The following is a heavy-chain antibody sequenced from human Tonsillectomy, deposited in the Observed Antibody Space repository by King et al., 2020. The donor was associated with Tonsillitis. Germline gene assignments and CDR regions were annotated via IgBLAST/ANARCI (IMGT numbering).Heavy chain of an antibody. CDR1: GFTFSSYA. Sequence: VQLVESGGGLVQPGGSLRLSCAASGFTFSSYAMSWVRQAPGKGLEWVSGISNSGGNTYYADSVKGRFTISRDNSKNTLYLQMNSLRAGDTAAYYCAKDVHSCGWYYFDYWGQGTLVTVSS. D-gene: IGHD6-19*01. J-gene: IGHJ4*02. CDR3: AKDVHSCGWYYFDY. V-gene: IGHV3-23*04. CDR2: ISNSGGNT.